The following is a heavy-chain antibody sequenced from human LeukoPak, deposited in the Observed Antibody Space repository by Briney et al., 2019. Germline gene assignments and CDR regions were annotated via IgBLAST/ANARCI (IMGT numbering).Heavy chain of an antibody. CDR1: GFTFSSYG. CDR2: ISDNGGST. Sequence: GGTLRLSCAASGFTFSSYGMGWVRQAPGKGLEWVSSISDNGGSTYYADSVKGRFTISRDNAKNSLYLQMNSLRAEDTAVYYCARDRERWLQRGIDVWDKGTSVTVSS. V-gene: IGHV3-23*01. J-gene: IGHJ6*03. D-gene: IGHD5-24*01. CDR3: ARDRERWLQRGIDV.